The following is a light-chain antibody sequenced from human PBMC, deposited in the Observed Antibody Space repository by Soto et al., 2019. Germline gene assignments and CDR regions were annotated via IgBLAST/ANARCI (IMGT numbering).Light chain of an antibody. V-gene: IGKV2-28*01. CDR1: QSLLHSNGYNY. J-gene: IGKJ1*01. Sequence: DIVMTQSPLSLPVTPGEPASISCRSSQSLLHSNGYNYLDWYLQKPGQSPKLLIYWASTRESGVPDRFSGSGSGTDFTLTISSLQAEDVAVYYCQQYYSTLWTFGQGTKVDIK. CDR3: QQYYSTLWT. CDR2: WAS.